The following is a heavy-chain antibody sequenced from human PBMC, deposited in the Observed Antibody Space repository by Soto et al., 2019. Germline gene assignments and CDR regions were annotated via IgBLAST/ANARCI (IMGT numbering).Heavy chain of an antibody. D-gene: IGHD3-10*01. J-gene: IGHJ4*02. Sequence: QVHVMQSGPEVKTPGSSVKVSCKTAGGTFSSFSISWVRQAPGQGLEWMGGIIPVSGPANYAQKFQGRVTITADESTRTVYMELSSLRSDDTAIYYCARDLIEMATRGFRVYWGQGSLVTVSS. V-gene: IGHV1-69*01. CDR2: IIPVSGPA. CDR1: GGTFSSFS. CDR3: ARDLIEMATRGFRVY.